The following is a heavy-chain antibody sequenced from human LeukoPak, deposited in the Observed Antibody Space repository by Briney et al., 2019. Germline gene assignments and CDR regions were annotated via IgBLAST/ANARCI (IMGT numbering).Heavy chain of an antibody. CDR2: INHSGGT. V-gene: IGHV4-34*01. J-gene: IGHJ4*02. CDR1: GGSFSGYY. CDR3: ARVLRDYYDSSGYSYYFDY. D-gene: IGHD3-22*01. Sequence: SETLSLTCAVYGGSFSGYYWSWIRQPPGKGLEWIGEINHSGGTNYNPSLKSRVTISVDTSKNQFSLKLSSVTAADTAVYYCARVLRDYYDSSGYSYYFDYWGQGTLVTVSS.